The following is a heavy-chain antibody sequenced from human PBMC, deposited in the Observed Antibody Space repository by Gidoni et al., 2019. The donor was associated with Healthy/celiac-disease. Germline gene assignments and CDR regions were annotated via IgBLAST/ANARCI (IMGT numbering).Heavy chain of an antibody. Sequence: QVQLQQWGAGLLKPSETLSLTCAVSGGSFSGYYWSWIRQPPGKGLEWIGEINHSGSTNYNPSLKSRVTISVDTSKNQFSLKLSSVTAADTAVYYCARGVDLKDIVVVVAATPRDWFDPWGQGTLVTVSS. V-gene: IGHV4-34*01. J-gene: IGHJ5*02. CDR3: ARGVDLKDIVVVVAATPRDWFDP. CDR2: INHSGST. CDR1: GGSFSGYY. D-gene: IGHD2-15*01.